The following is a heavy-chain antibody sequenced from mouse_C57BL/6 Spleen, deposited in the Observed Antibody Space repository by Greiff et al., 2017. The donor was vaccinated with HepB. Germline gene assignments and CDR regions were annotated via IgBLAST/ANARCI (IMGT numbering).Heavy chain of an antibody. CDR3: VRTYYCGSSYDWYFDV. CDR2: IRSKSNNYAT. CDR1: GFSFTTYS. V-gene: IGHV10-1*01. Sequence: EVQGVESGGGLVQPKGSLKLSCAASGFSFTTYSMNWVRQAPGKGVEWIARIRSKSNNYATYYDDSGKDRFTISRDDSESMLYLQMNTLKTEDTAMYYCVRTYYCGSSYDWYFDVWGTGTTVTVSS. J-gene: IGHJ1*03. D-gene: IGHD1-1*01.